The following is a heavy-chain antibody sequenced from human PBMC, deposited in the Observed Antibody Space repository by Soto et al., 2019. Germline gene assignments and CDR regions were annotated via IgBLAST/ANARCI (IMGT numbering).Heavy chain of an antibody. V-gene: IGHV1-2*04. CDR1: GYTFTGYY. J-gene: IGHJ3*02. CDR2: INPNSGGT. Sequence: ASVKVSCKASGYTFTGYYMHWVRQAPGQGLEWMGWINPNSGGTNYAQKFQGWVTMTRDTSISTAYMELSRLRSDDTAVYYCARAPDPYCSSTSCYPQNAFDIWGQGTMVTVS. CDR3: ARAPDPYCSSTSCYPQNAFDI. D-gene: IGHD2-2*01.